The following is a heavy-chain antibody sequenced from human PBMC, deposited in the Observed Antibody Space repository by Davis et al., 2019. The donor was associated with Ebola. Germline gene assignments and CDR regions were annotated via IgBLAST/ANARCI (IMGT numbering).Heavy chain of an antibody. CDR2: IKTDGSNK. CDR1: GFIFSNYW. V-gene: IGHV3-7*03. J-gene: IGHJ6*02. CDR3: AKGLSTRTTLYYYGMDG. D-gene: IGHD1-1*01. Sequence: PGGSLRLSCAASGFIFSNYWMDWVRQAPGKGLEWVALIKTDGSNKYYVDSVKGRFTISRDNNKNSLYLQMNSLRTEDTALYYCAKGLSTRTTLYYYGMDGWGQGTTVTVSS.